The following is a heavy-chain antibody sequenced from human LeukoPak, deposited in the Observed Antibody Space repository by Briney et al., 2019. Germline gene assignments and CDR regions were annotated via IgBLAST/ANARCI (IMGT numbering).Heavy chain of an antibody. J-gene: IGHJ4*02. CDR1: GYTFIRFW. V-gene: IGHV5-51*01. D-gene: IGHD5-18*01. CDR2: IYPGDSET. Sequence: GESLKISCKGSGYTFIRFWIGWVRQMPGKGLEWMGIIYPGDSETRYSPSFQGQVTISVDKSISTAYLQWSSLKASDTAVYYCATGGIYSSNFHYWGQGTLVTVSS. CDR3: ATGGIYSSNFHY.